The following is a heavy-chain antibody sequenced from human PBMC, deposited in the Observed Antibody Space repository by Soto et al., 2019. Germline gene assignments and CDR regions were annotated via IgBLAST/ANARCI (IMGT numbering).Heavy chain of an antibody. CDR3: ARGRADAPVGGF. Sequence: QVQLVQSGAEVKKPGASVQVSCQTSGYPFSGYYVHWVRQAPGQGLEWMGWINPDSGATNLAQKLRGRVTLTSDASTRTVYMGLSVTFDDTAVLFCARGRADAPVGGFWGQGTLVTVSS. CDR2: INPDSGAT. CDR1: GYPFSGYY. D-gene: IGHD3-10*01. J-gene: IGHJ4*02. V-gene: IGHV1-2*02.